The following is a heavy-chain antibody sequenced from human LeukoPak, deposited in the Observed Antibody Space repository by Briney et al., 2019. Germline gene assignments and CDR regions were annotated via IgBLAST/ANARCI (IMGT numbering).Heavy chain of an antibody. D-gene: IGHD6-13*01. CDR3: TRQTTGIAATEGNY. CDR1: GFTFSSYE. V-gene: IGHV3-48*03. J-gene: IGHJ4*02. Sequence: GGSLRLSCAASGFTFSSYEMNWVRQAPGKGLEWVSYISSSGSTIYYADSVKGRFTISRDNAKNSLYLQMNSLKTEDTAVYYCTRQTTGIAATEGNYWGQGTLVTVSS. CDR2: ISSSGSTI.